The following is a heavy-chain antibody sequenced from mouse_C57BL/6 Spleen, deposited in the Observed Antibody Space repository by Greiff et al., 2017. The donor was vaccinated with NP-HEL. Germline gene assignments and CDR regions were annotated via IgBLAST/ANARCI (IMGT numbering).Heavy chain of an antibody. CDR2: IYPGSGST. V-gene: IGHV1-55*01. D-gene: IGHD1-1*01. CDR1: GYTFTSYW. J-gene: IGHJ2*01. CDR3: ARSDYYGSSSYYFDY. Sequence: QVQLKQPGAELVKPGASVKMSCKASGYTFTSYWITWVKQRPGQGLEWIGDIYPGSGSTNYNEKFKSKATLTVDTSSSTAYMQLSSLTSEDSAVYYCARSDYYGSSSYYFDYWGQGTTLTVSS.